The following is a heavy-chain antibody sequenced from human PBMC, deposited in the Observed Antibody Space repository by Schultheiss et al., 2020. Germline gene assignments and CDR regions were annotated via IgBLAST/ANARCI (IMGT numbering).Heavy chain of an antibody. CDR3: ARDRGRSSSLDY. V-gene: IGHV3-23*01. CDR2: ISGSGGST. D-gene: IGHD6-13*01. J-gene: IGHJ4*02. Sequence: GGSLRLSCAASGFTFSSYAMHWVRQAPGKGLEWVSAISGSGGSTYYADSVEGRFTISRDNSKNTLYLQMNSLRAEDTAVYYCARDRGRSSSLDYWGQGTLVTVSS. CDR1: GFTFSSYA.